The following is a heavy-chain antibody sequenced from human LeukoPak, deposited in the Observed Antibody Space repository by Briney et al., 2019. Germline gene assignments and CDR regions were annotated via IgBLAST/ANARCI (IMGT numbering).Heavy chain of an antibody. J-gene: IGHJ4*02. CDR1: GFTFNTNA. V-gene: IGHV3-23*01. CDR2: ISGRTGGT. CDR3: AKCGNSGCHLIDY. D-gene: IGHD5-12*01. Sequence: GGSLTLSCAASGFTFNTNAMSWVRQAQGKGLEWVSAISGRTGGTYYADSVKGRFTISRDNSKSTLYLQMDSLRAEDTAVYYCAKCGNSGCHLIDYWGQGTLVTVSS.